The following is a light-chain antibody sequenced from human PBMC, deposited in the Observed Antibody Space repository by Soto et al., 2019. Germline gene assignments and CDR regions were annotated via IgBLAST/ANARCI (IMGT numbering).Light chain of an antibody. V-gene: IGLV2-8*01. CDR2: AVS. CDR1: SSDIGAYNY. J-gene: IGLJ1*01. CDR3: SSYAGSNGYV. Sequence: QSALTQPPSASGSPGQSVAISCTRTSSDIGAYNYVSWYQQHPGKAPKRMIYAVSKRPSVVPDRFSGSKSGNTASLTVSGRQAEDEADYYCSSYAGSNGYVFGTGTKLTV.